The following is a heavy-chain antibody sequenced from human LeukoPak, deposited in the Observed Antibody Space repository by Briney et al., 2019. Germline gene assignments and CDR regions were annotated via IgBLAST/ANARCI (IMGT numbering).Heavy chain of an antibody. Sequence: SETLSLTCTVSGGSISSGGYYWSWIRQHPGKGLEWIGYIYYSGSTYYNPSLKSRVTISVDTSKNQFSLKLSSVTAADTAVYYCARDSGPPNYYFDYWGQGILVTVSS. CDR1: GGSISSGGYY. CDR3: ARDSGPPNYYFDY. D-gene: IGHD2-8*02. J-gene: IGHJ4*02. V-gene: IGHV4-31*03. CDR2: IYYSGST.